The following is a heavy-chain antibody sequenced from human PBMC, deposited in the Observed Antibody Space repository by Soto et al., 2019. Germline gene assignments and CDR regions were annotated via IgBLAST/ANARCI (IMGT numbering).Heavy chain of an antibody. V-gene: IGHV3-21*01. D-gene: IGHD6-13*01. CDR2: ISGTGGSI. Sequence: PGGSLRLSCAASGFRWSTYTMNWVRHAPGKRLEWVSSISGTGGSINYADSVKGRFTISRDNAKSSLYLQMNSLRVEDTAVYYCARDLETTVAAFDFWGLGTLVTAPQ. CDR1: GFRWSTYT. J-gene: IGHJ4*02. CDR3: ARDLETTVAAFDF.